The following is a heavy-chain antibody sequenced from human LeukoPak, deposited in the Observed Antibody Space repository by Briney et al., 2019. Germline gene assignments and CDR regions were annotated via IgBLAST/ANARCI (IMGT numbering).Heavy chain of an antibody. D-gene: IGHD3-10*01. J-gene: IGHJ4*02. CDR2: IYSGGST. CDR1: GFTVSSNY. CDR3: ARDASEGHYYGSGSPDY. V-gene: IGHV3-66*01. Sequence: PGGSLRLSCAASGFTVSSNYMSWVRQAPGKGLEWVSVIYSGGSTYYADSVKGRFTISRDNSKNTLYLQMNSLRAEDTAVYYCARDASEGHYYGSGSPDYWGQGTLVTVSS.